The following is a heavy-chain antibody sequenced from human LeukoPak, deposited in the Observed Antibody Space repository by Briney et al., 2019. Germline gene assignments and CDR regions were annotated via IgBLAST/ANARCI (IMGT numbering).Heavy chain of an antibody. Sequence: PGGSLRLSCAASGFTFSSYGMHWVRQAPGKGLEWVAIISYDGSNKYYADSVKGRFTISRDNSKNTLYLQMNSLRAEDTAVYYCAKDNVDYWGQGTLVTVSS. J-gene: IGHJ4*02. V-gene: IGHV3-30*18. CDR2: ISYDGSNK. CDR1: GFTFSSYG. D-gene: IGHD2-8*01. CDR3: AKDNVDY.